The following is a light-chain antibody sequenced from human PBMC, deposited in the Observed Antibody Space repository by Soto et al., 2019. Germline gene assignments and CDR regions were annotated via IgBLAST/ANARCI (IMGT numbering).Light chain of an antibody. Sequence: QSVLTQPPSASGTPGQRVTISCSGGSSNIGTNTVNWYQQFPGTSPKLLIYSNNQRTSGVPDRFSDSKSGTTASLAISGLQSEDEADYYCAAWNDSMNGWVFGGGNNLTVL. CDR2: SNN. J-gene: IGLJ3*02. V-gene: IGLV1-44*01. CDR1: SSNIGTNT. CDR3: AAWNDSMNGWV.